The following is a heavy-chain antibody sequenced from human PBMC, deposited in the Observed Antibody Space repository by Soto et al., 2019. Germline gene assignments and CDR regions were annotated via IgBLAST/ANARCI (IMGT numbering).Heavy chain of an antibody. V-gene: IGHV5-51*01. D-gene: IGHD1-26*01. CDR1: GYKVSTWHNFTSYW. CDR3: ARSSRELPPSYPDY. CDR2: IYPGDSDT. Sequence: PGESLKISCMGSGYKVSTWHNFTSYWIAWVRQMPGEGLEWMGIIYPGDSDTRYSPSFQGQVTISADKSISTAYLQWSSLKASDTAMYYCARSSRELPPSYPDYWGQGTLVTVSS. J-gene: IGHJ4*02.